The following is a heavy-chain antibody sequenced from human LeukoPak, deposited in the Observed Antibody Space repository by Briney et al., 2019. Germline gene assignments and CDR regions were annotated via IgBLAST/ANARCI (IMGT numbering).Heavy chain of an antibody. CDR1: GFTFTSYT. J-gene: IGHJ4*02. Sequence: GGSLRLSCAASGFTFTSYTLNWVRQASGEGLEWVSSISSSSSYIYYADSVKGRFTISRDNAKNSLYLQMNSLRAEDTAVYYCARDSRVANPSYCSGGSCYFIFDYWGQGTLVTVSS. CDR3: ARDSRVANPSYCSGGSCYFIFDY. V-gene: IGHV3-21*01. D-gene: IGHD2-15*01. CDR2: ISSSSSYI.